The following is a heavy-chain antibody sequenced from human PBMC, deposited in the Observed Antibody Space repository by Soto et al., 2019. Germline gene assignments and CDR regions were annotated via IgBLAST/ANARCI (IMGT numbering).Heavy chain of an antibody. D-gene: IGHD3-10*01. J-gene: IGHJ6*02. V-gene: IGHV3-21*06. Sequence: PGGSLRLSCAASGFTFSYYALHWVRRAPGKGLEWVSSISGIRDYIRYADSVKGRFTISRDNAKTSLYLQMNSLTAEDTAVYYCAKDRGPGGIYYYYYGMDVWGQGTTVTVSS. CDR3: AKDRGPGGIYYYYYGMDV. CDR2: ISGIRDYI. CDR1: GFTFSYYA.